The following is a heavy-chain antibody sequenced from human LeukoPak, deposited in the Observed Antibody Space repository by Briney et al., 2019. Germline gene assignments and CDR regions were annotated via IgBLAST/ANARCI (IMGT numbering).Heavy chain of an antibody. CDR1: RGTFSSYA. D-gene: IGHD3-22*01. CDR2: IIPIFGTA. J-gene: IGHJ4*02. CDR3: ARVIKGNYYDSSGYYDY. V-gene: IGHV1-69*05. Sequence: SVKVSCKASRGTFSSYAISWVRQAPGQGLEWMGGIIPIFGTANYAQKFQGRVTITTDESTSTAYMELSSLRSEDTAVYYCARVIKGNYYDSSGYYDYWGQGTLVTVSS.